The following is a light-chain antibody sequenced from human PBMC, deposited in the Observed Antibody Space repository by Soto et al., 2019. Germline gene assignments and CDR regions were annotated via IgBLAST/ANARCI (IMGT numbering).Light chain of an antibody. CDR1: SGHSSYA. J-gene: IGLJ3*02. V-gene: IGLV4-69*01. CDR3: QTWGTGIWV. CDR2: INSDGSH. Sequence: QTVVTQSPSASASLGASVKLTCTLSSGHSSYAIAWHQQRPERGPRYLMKINSDGSHSKGDGIPDRFSGSSSGAERYLTISSLQSEDEADYYCQTWGTGIWVFGGGTQLTVL.